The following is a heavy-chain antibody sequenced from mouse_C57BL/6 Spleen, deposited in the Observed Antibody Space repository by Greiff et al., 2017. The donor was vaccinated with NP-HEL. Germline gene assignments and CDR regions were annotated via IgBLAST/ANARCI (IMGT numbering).Heavy chain of an antibody. CDR3: VSDSEDGYLAWFAY. V-gene: IGHV10-3*01. CDR1: GFTFNTYA. D-gene: IGHD2-3*01. CDR2: IRSKSSNYAT. J-gene: IGHJ3*01. Sequence: EVQGVESGGGLVQPKGSLKLSCAASGFTFNTYAMHWVRQAPGKGLEWVARIRSKSSNYATYYADSVKDRFTISRDDSQSMLYLQMNNLKTEDTAMYYCVSDSEDGYLAWFAYWGQGTLVTVSA.